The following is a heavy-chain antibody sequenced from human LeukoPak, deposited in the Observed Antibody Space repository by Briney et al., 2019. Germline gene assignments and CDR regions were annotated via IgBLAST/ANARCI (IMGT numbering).Heavy chain of an antibody. V-gene: IGHV4-59*01. CDR1: GGSISSYF. CDR2: IFHRGST. J-gene: IGHJ4*02. Sequence: SETLSLTCTVSGGSISSYFWSWIRQPPGKGLEWIGFIFHRGSTNYNPSLESRVTISVDTSKNQFSLKLSSVTATDTAVYYCARSSSGWFVYWGQGTLVTVSS. CDR3: ARSSSGWFVY. D-gene: IGHD6-19*01.